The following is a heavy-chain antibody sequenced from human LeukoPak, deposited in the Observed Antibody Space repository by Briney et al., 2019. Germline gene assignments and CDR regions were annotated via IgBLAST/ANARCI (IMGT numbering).Heavy chain of an antibody. J-gene: IGHJ5*02. CDR3: ARGPRSMVRFPQNWFDP. D-gene: IGHD3-10*01. Sequence: GASVKVSCKASGYTFTGYYMHWVRQAPGQGLEWMGWINPSSGGTNYAQKFQGRVTMTRDTSISTAYMELSRLRSDDTAVYYCARGPRSMVRFPQNWFDPWGQGTLVTVSS. CDR2: INPSSGGT. CDR1: GYTFTGYY. V-gene: IGHV1-2*02.